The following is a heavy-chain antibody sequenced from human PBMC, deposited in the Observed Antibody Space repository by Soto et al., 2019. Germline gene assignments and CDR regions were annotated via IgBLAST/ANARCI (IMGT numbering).Heavy chain of an antibody. J-gene: IGHJ4*02. CDR2: IKSKTDGGTT. CDR1: GFTFTNAW. V-gene: IGHV3-15*07. Sequence: GGSLRLSCAASGFTFTNAWMNWVRQAPGKGLEWVGRIKSKTDGGTTDYAAPVKGRFTISRDDSKNTLYLQMNSLKTEDTAVYYCTTDPISSGWYGDVYWGQGTLVTVSS. D-gene: IGHD6-19*01. CDR3: TTDPISSGWYGDVY.